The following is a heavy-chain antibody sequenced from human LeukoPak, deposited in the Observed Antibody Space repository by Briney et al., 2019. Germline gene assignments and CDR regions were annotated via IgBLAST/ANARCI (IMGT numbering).Heavy chain of an antibody. J-gene: IGHJ5*02. CDR2: IRFDGSDK. CDR1: GFAFSSYG. CDR3: AKIRTIAAAELLDP. Sequence: PGGSLRLSCAASGFAFSSYGMHWVRQAPGKGLEWVAFIRFDGSDKYYADSVKGRFTISRDNSKNTLYLQMNSLRAEDTAVYYCAKIRTIAAAELLDPWGQGTLVTVSS. D-gene: IGHD6-13*01. V-gene: IGHV3-30*02.